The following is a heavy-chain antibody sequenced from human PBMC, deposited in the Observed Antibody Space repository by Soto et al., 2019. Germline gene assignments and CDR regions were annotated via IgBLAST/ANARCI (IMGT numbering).Heavy chain of an antibody. CDR2: IYHSGST. CDR3: ARVGHCSSTSCYGVDY. D-gene: IGHD2-2*01. V-gene: IGHV4-30-2*01. Sequence: QLQLQESGSGLVKPSQTLSLTCAVSGGSISSGGYSWSWIRQPPGKGLEWIGYIYHSGSTYYNPSLKSRVTISVDRSKNQFSLKLSSVTAADTAVYYCARVGHCSSTSCYGVDYWGQGTLVTVSS. CDR1: GGSISSGGYS. J-gene: IGHJ4*02.